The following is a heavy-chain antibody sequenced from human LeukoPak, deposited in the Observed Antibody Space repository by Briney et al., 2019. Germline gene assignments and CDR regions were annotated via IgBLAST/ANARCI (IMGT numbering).Heavy chain of an antibody. D-gene: IGHD2/OR15-2a*01. Sequence: GESLRLSCAASGFTFSSYWMNWVRQAPGKGLVWVSRIASDGSSTTYADSVKGRFSISRDNAKNTLYLQMNSLRVEDTAVYYCARGRPHGNNYWGQGTLVTVSS. J-gene: IGHJ4*02. CDR3: ARGRPHGNNY. CDR2: IASDGSST. V-gene: IGHV3-74*01. CDR1: GFTFSSYW.